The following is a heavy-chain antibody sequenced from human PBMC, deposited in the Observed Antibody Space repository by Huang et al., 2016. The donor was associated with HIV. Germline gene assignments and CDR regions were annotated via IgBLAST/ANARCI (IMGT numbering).Heavy chain of an antibody. D-gene: IGHD3-9*01. CDR3: VRGPRYVSADWYARLRNYWFFDL. Sequence: QQQLQQWGAGLLKPSETMSLTCAVYGGSFTNYYWGWIRQPPGKGLEWIGEINNGGRTQYSPSLKSRVTISVDTSKNQGSLKLTSVSAADTAVYYCVRGPRYVSADWYARLRNYWFFDLWGRGSLVSVSS. J-gene: IGHJ2*01. V-gene: IGHV4-34*01. CDR1: GGSFTNYY. CDR2: INNGGRT.